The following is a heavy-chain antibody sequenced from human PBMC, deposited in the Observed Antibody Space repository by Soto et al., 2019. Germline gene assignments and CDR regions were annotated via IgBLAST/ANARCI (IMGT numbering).Heavy chain of an antibody. CDR2: IWFDGSNK. Sequence: QVQLVESGGGVVQPGRSLRLSCAASGFTFSSYGMQWVSQAPGKGLEWVAVIWFDGSNKYYADSVKGRFTISRDNSNNTLYLQMNSLRAEDTAVYYCARHWASYMDYWGQGTLVTVSS. V-gene: IGHV3-33*01. CDR3: ARHWASYMDY. D-gene: IGHD3-16*01. CDR1: GFTFSSYG. J-gene: IGHJ4*02.